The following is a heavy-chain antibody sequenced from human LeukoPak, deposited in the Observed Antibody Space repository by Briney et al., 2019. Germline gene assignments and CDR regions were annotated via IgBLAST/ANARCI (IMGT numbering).Heavy chain of an antibody. CDR3: ASQRGWFNY. Sequence: SETLSLTCAVYGGSFSGYYWSWIRQPPGKGLEWIGEINHSGSTNYNPSLKSRVTISVDTSKNQFSPKLSSVTAADTAVYYCASQRGWFNYWGQGTLVTVSS. CDR1: GGSFSGYY. CDR2: INHSGST. J-gene: IGHJ4*02. V-gene: IGHV4-34*01. D-gene: IGHD6-19*01.